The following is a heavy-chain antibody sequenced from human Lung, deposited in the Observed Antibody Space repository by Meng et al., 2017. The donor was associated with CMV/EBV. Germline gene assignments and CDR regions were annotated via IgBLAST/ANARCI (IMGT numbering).Heavy chain of an antibody. Sequence: GEXXKISCAASRFTFSSYAMTWVRHAPGKGLEWVSVISGSGGKTHYADSVKGRFTISRDNSKNTLFLQMNSLRAEDTAVYYCAKDRRFGHDILTVLDYWGQAXLAVFSS. V-gene: IGHV3-23*01. J-gene: IGHJ4*02. CDR3: AKDRRFGHDILTVLDY. CDR2: ISGSGGKT. D-gene: IGHD3-9*01. CDR1: RFTFSSYA.